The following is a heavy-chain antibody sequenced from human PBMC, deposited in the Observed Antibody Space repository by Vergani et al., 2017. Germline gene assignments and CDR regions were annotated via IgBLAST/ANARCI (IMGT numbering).Heavy chain of an antibody. J-gene: IGHJ4*02. CDR2: VSTSGST. CDR1: GGSISSAGFY. Sequence: QVQLQESGPGLVKPSQTLSLTCTVSGGSISSAGFYWSWVRQPAGKELEWIGRVSTSGSTNYNPSLKSRVTMSIDTSKNQFSLKLSSVTAADTAVYYCARSRLEGWLHLGYFDYWGQGTLVTVSS. CDR3: ARSRLEGWLHLGYFDY. D-gene: IGHD5-24*01. V-gene: IGHV4-61*02.